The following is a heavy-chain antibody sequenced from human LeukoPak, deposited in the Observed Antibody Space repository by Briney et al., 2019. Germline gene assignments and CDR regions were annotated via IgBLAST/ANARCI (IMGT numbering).Heavy chain of an antibody. J-gene: IGHJ4*02. V-gene: IGHV4-31*03. Sequence: PSQTLSLTCTVSGGSISSGGYYWSWIRQHPGKGLEWIGYIYYSGSAYYNPSLKSRVTISVDTSENQFSLKLSSVTAADTTVYYCARVNYGSATKEDYWGQGTLVTVSS. D-gene: IGHD3-10*01. CDR3: ARVNYGSATKEDY. CDR1: GGSISSGGYY. CDR2: IYYSGSA.